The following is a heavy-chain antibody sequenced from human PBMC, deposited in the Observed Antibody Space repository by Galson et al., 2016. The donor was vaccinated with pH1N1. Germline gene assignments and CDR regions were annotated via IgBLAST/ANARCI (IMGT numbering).Heavy chain of an antibody. J-gene: IGHJ4*02. CDR1: GYTFTAYG. Sequence: SVKVSCKASGYTFTAYGINWVRRAPGQGLEWMGRISAINASPSYAQKFQGRVTMTSDPSTNTAYMELGSLRSGDTAVYYCARTAAAAYFDYWGQGTLITVSS. V-gene: IGHV1-18*01. CDR2: ISAINASP. D-gene: IGHD6-13*01. CDR3: ARTAAAAYFDY.